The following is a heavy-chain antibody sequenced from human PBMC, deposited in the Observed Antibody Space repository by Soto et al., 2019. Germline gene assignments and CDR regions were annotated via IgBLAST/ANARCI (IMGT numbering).Heavy chain of an antibody. J-gene: IGHJ4*02. V-gene: IGHV3-23*01. CDR1: GFTFRKHA. D-gene: IGHD6-13*01. CDR3: AKDVAGRGIDS. Sequence: EVQVLESGGALVQPGGSLRLSFAASGFTFRKHAMTWVRQAPGQGLEYVSSITASGSATFYAASVRGRFAISRDNAKGTFYLQMRSLRAADTALYYCAKDVAGRGIDSWGQGTLVTVSS. CDR2: ITASGSAT.